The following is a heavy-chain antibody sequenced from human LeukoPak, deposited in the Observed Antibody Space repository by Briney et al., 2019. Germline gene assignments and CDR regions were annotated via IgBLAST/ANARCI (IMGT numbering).Heavy chain of an antibody. V-gene: IGHV3-30-3*01. CDR2: ISYDGSKK. J-gene: IGHJ4*02. Sequence: PGGSLRLSCAASGFSLSGYGMHWVRQAPGKGLEWVAVISYDGSKKYYADSVKGRFTISRDNPKNTQYLEMNSLKAEDTAVYYCARVRAAHYYDYWGQGTVVSVSS. CDR3: ARVRAAHYYDY. D-gene: IGHD6-6*01. CDR1: GFSLSGYG.